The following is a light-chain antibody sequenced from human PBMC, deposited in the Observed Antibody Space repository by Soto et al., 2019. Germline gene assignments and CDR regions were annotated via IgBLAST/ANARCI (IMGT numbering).Light chain of an antibody. CDR2: GNS. CDR1: SSNIGAGYD. J-gene: IGLJ2*01. V-gene: IGLV1-40*01. CDR3: QSYDSSLSAVV. Sequence: QPVPTQPPSVSGAPGQRVTISCTGSSSNIGAGYDVHWYQQLPGTAPKLLIYGNSNRPSGVPDRFSGSKSGTSASLAITGLQAEDEADYYCQSYDSSLSAVVFGGGTKLTVL.